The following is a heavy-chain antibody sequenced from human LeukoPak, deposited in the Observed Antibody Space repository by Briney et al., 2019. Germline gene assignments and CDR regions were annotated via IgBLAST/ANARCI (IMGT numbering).Heavy chain of an antibody. D-gene: IGHD5-18*01. J-gene: IGHJ3*02. CDR1: GYTFTCYY. Sequence: ASVKVSCKASGYTFTCYYMHWVRQAPGQGLEWMGWINPNSGGTNYAQKFQGRVTMTRDTSISTAYMELSRLRSDDTAVYYCARGGYSYGHDAFDIWGQGTMVTVSS. CDR3: ARGGYSYGHDAFDI. V-gene: IGHV1-2*02. CDR2: INPNSGGT.